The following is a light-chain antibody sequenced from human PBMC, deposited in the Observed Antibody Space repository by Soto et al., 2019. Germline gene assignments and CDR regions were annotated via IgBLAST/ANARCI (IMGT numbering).Light chain of an antibody. Sequence: AIRMTQSPSSFSASTGDRVTITCRASQGISSYLAWYQQKPGKAPKLLIYAASTLQSGVPSRFSGSGSGTDFTLTIRCLQSEDFATYYCPQDYSYPRTFGQGTKVEIK. CDR2: AAS. CDR1: QGISSY. CDR3: PQDYSYPRT. J-gene: IGKJ1*01. V-gene: IGKV1-8*01.